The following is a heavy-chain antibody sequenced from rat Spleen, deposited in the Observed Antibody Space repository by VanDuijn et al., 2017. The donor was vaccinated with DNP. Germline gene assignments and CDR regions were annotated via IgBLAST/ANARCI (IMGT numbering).Heavy chain of an antibody. CDR3: ARDVYDGWDC. J-gene: IGHJ2*01. V-gene: IGHV3-3*01. Sequence: EVQLQESGPGLVKPSQSLSLTCSVTGYSITTSYRWNWIRKFPGNKLEWMGYINSAGSTNCNPSLKSRISITRDTSKNQFFLQVNSVSTEDTATYYFARDVYDGWDCWGQGVMVTVAS. CDR2: INSAGST. CDR1: GYSITTSYR. D-gene: IGHD1-6*01.